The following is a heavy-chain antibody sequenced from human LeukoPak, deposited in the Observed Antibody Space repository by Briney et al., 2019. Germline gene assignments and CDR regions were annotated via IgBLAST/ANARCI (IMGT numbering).Heavy chain of an antibody. Sequence: GGSLRLSCSASGFTFSSYAMHWVRQAPGKGLEYVSAISSNGGSTYYADSVKGRFTISRDNSKNTLYLQMSSLRAEDTAVYYCVKSGGGDSWALDYWGQGTLVTVSS. CDR1: GFTFSSYA. CDR2: ISSNGGST. CDR3: VKSGGGDSWALDY. V-gene: IGHV3-64D*06. J-gene: IGHJ4*02. D-gene: IGHD3-16*01.